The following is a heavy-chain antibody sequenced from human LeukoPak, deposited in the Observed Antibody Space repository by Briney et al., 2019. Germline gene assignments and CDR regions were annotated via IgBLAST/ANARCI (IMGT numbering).Heavy chain of an antibody. CDR1: GFTFGSYW. Sequence: GGSLRLSCAASGFTFGSYWMSWVRQAPGKGLEWVANIKQDGSEKYYVDSVKGRFTISRDNAKNSLYLQMNSLRAEDTAVYYCARQLRPLGYSSGWYPSFYYYYGMDVWGQGTTVTVSS. D-gene: IGHD6-19*01. CDR3: ARQLRPLGYSSGWYPSFYYYYGMDV. J-gene: IGHJ6*02. CDR2: IKQDGSEK. V-gene: IGHV3-7*01.